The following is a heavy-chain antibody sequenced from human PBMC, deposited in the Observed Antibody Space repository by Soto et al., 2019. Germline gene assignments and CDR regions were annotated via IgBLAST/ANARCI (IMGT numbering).Heavy chain of an antibody. D-gene: IGHD5-12*01. Sequence: SETLSLTCRVFGGSIRSFYWSWIRQPPGKGLEWIGYVSYTGSTDYNPSLKSRVTISVDTSTNQFSLKLTSVTAADTAVYYCARARGKDGYTFAYWGQGTLVTVYS. V-gene: IGHV4-59*01. CDR2: VSYTGST. CDR3: ARARGKDGYTFAY. CDR1: GGSIRSFY. J-gene: IGHJ4*02.